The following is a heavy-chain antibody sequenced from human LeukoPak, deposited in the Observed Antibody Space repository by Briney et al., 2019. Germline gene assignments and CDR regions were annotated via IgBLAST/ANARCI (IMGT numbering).Heavy chain of an antibody. Sequence: ASVKVSCKASGYTFTGYGISWVRQAPGQGLEWMGWISAYNGNTNYAQKLQGRVTMTTDTSTSTAYMELRSLRSDDTAVYYCARTARYCSSTSCYSDYWGQGTLVTVSS. CDR1: GYTFTGYG. D-gene: IGHD2-2*01. J-gene: IGHJ4*02. V-gene: IGHV1-18*01. CDR2: ISAYNGNT. CDR3: ARTARYCSSTSCYSDY.